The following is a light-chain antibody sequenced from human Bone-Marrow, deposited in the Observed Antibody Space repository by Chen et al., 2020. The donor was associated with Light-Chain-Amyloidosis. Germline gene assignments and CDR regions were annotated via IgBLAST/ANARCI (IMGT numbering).Light chain of an antibody. CDR3: CADTGSSTWV. CDR2: GDF. V-gene: IGLV2-23*01. J-gene: IGLJ3*02. CDR1: NSDVGNYNL. Sequence: QSALTQPASVSGSPGQSITISCTASNSDVGNYNLVSWYQHHPGKAPKLIIYGDFKRPSGVSNRFSGSKSGNTASLTISGLQNEDEAHYHCCADTGSSTWVFGGGTKLTVL.